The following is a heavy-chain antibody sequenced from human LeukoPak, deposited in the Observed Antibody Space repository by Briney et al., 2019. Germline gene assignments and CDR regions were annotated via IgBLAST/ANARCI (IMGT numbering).Heavy chain of an antibody. Sequence: GGSLTLSCPASGFTYRNYALTWVRQAPGKGLEWISAIAGIGLQSHYADSVKGRFTIYRDNSKKTMYLQMESLRADDTAVYFCGKGLREHRFDPWGQGTLVTVSS. CDR1: GFTYRNYA. V-gene: IGHV3-23*01. CDR3: GKGLREHRFDP. D-gene: IGHD4-17*01. J-gene: IGHJ5*02. CDR2: IAGIGLQS.